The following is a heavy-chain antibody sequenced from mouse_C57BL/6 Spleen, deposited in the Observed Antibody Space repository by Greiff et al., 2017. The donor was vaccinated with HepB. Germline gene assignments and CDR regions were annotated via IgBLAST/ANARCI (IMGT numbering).Heavy chain of an antibody. Sequence: EVQLKQSGAELVRPGASVKLSCTASGFNIKDDYMHWVKQRPEQGLEWIGWIDPENGDTEYASKFQGKATITADTSSNTAYLQLSSLTSEDTAVYYCTTFDGYLFDYWGQGTTLTVSS. CDR1: GFNIKDDY. CDR2: IDPENGDT. D-gene: IGHD2-3*01. V-gene: IGHV14-4*01. J-gene: IGHJ2*01. CDR3: TTFDGYLFDY.